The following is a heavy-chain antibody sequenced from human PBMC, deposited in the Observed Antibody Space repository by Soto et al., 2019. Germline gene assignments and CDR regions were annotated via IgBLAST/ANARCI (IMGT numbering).Heavy chain of an antibody. CDR3: ARPLYAHLAFGI. V-gene: IGHV4-39*01. J-gene: IGHJ3*02. Sequence: SETRSLTCTVSGDSMIISDFLWGWVRQSPGKGLEWIGGIYYSGSAYYNSSLGSRATLSVGTSRNQFFLSVTSVTAADTAVYYSARPLYAHLAFGICGQGKLVTVS. CDR1: GDSMIISDFL. CDR2: IYYSGSA. D-gene: IGHD2-2*01.